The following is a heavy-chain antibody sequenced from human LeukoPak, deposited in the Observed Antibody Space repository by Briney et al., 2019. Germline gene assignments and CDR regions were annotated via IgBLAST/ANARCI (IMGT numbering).Heavy chain of an antibody. D-gene: IGHD6-13*01. J-gene: IGHJ4*02. Sequence: KPGGSLRLSCAASGFTFSSYSMNWVRQAPGKGLEWVASISSSGSYKYYADSVKGRFTISRDNAKNPLYLQMNSLRAEDTAVYYCERKRDNSSNPFDYWGQGTLVTVSS. CDR1: GFTFSSYS. CDR2: ISSSGSYK. CDR3: ERKRDNSSNPFDY. V-gene: IGHV3-21*01.